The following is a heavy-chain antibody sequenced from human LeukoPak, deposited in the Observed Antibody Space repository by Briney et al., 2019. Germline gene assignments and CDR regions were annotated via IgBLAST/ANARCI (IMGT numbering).Heavy chain of an antibody. J-gene: IGHJ5*02. CDR3: ARDDDGSGSYYTGFDP. CDR1: GGSISSYY. CDR2: IYYSGST. Sequence: SETLSLTCTVSGGSISSYYWSWIRQPPGKGLEWIGYIYYSGSTNYNPSLKSRVTISVDTAKNQFSLKLSSVTAADTAVYYCARDDDGSGSYYTGFDPWGQGTLVTVSS. D-gene: IGHD3-10*01. V-gene: IGHV4-59*01.